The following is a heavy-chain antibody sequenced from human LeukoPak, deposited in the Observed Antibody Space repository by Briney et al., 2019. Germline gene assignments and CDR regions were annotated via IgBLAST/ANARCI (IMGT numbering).Heavy chain of an antibody. J-gene: IGHJ3*02. CDR1: GFTFDDYA. V-gene: IGHV3-9*01. CDR3: AKAYCSGGSCYPDI. Sequence: GGSLRLSCAASGFTFDDYAMHWVRQAPGKGLEWVSGISWNSGSIGYADSVKGRFTISRDNAKNSLYLQMNSLRAEDTALYYCAKAYCSGGSCYPDIWGQGTMVTVSS. D-gene: IGHD2-15*01. CDR2: ISWNSGSI.